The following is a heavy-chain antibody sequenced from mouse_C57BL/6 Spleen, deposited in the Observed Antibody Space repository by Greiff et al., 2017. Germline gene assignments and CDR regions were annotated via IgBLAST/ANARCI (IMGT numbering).Heavy chain of an antibody. CDR1: GYTFTSYW. J-gene: IGHJ3*01. CDR2: IHPSNSET. Sequence: QVQLQQPGAELVRPGSSVKLSCKASGYTFTSYWMEWVKQRPGQGLEWIGNIHPSNSETHYNQKFKDKATLTVDKSSSTAYMQLSSLTSEDSAVYYCAKWGYYGSRGFAYWGQGTLVTVSA. V-gene: IGHV1-61*01. D-gene: IGHD1-1*01. CDR3: AKWGYYGSRGFAY.